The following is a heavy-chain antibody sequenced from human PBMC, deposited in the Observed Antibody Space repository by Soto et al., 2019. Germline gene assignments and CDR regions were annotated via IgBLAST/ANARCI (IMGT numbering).Heavy chain of an antibody. Sequence: EVKLVESGGGLMQPGGSLRLSCAASGFSVGGNHMTWVRQAPGKGLEWVAVIHTGGSTFYADPVKGRFTSSRDNSKNTVYLQMNSLTVGDTAMYFCARGVNDDSWGQGTLVTVSS. CDR1: GFSVGGNH. D-gene: IGHD1-1*01. J-gene: IGHJ4*02. V-gene: IGHV3-53*01. CDR2: IHTGGST. CDR3: ARGVNDDS.